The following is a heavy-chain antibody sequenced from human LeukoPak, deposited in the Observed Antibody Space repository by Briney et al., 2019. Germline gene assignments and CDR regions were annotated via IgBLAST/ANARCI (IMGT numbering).Heavy chain of an antibody. Sequence: QPGGSLRLSCAASGFTFSSYWMSWVRQAPGRGLGWVASIQREGSEEHYADSVKGRFTISRDNAKNSLYLQMNSLRAEDTALYYCAKGGTVDTANYYYYYGMDVWGQGTTVTVSS. D-gene: IGHD5-18*01. CDR1: GFTFSSYW. CDR3: AKGGTVDTANYYYYYGMDV. CDR2: IQREGSEE. V-gene: IGHV3-7*03. J-gene: IGHJ6*02.